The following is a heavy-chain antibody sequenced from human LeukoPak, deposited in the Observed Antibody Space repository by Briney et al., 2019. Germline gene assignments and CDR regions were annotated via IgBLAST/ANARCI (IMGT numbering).Heavy chain of an antibody. J-gene: IGHJ4*02. D-gene: IGHD3-10*01. Sequence: SQTLSLTCTVSGNSISSGDNYWSWIRQPAGKGLEWIGRIYTSGSTNYNPSLKSRVTMSVGTSKNQFSLKLSSVTAADTAVYYCARYYYGSGSYYLDYWGQGTLVTVSS. CDR1: GNSISSGDNY. CDR3: ARYYYGSGSYYLDY. V-gene: IGHV4-61*02. CDR2: IYTSGST.